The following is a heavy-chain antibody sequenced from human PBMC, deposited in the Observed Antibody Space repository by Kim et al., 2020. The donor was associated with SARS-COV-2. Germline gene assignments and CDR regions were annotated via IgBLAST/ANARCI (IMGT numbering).Heavy chain of an antibody. V-gene: IGHV3-48*03. Sequence: YADSVKGRFTISRDNAKNSLYLQMNSLRAEDTAVYYCATPTIFGVVTLDYWGQATLVTVSS. J-gene: IGHJ4*02. CDR3: ATPTIFGVVTLDY. D-gene: IGHD3-3*01.